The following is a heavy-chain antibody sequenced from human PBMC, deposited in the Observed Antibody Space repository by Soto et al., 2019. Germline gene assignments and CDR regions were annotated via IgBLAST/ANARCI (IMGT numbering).Heavy chain of an antibody. V-gene: IGHV1-2*04. J-gene: IGHJ4*02. CDR3: ATQRSEWELSFDY. CDR1: GYTFTGYY. D-gene: IGHD1-26*01. Sequence: QVQLVQSGAEVKKPGASVKVSCKASGYTFTGYYMHWVRQAPGQGLEGMGWINPNGGGTNNAQKFQGWVTMTRDTSISTAYMELSRLRSDDTAVYYCATQRSEWELSFDYWGQGTLVTVSS. CDR2: INPNGGGT.